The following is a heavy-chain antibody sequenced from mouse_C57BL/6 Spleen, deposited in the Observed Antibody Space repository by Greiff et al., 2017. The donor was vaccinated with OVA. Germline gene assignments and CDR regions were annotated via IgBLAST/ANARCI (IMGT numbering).Heavy chain of an antibody. D-gene: IGHD3-2*02. CDR3: AREKTAQATFDY. CDR1: GYAFSSYW. Sequence: VQLVESGAELVKPGASVKISCKASGYAFSSYWMNWVKQRPGKGLEWIGQIYPGDGDTNYNGKFKGKATLTADKSSSTAYMQLSSLTSEDSAVYFCAREKTAQATFDYWGQGTTLTVSS. CDR2: IYPGDGDT. V-gene: IGHV1-80*01. J-gene: IGHJ2*01.